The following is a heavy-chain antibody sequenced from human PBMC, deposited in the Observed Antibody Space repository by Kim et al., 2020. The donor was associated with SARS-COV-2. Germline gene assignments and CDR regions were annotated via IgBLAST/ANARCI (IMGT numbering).Heavy chain of an antibody. V-gene: IGHV3-23*01. J-gene: IGHJ4*02. CDR1: GFTFSSYA. D-gene: IGHD2-21*02. Sequence: GGSLRLSCAASGFTFSSYAMSWVRQAPGKGLEWVSAISGSGGSTYYADSVKGRFTISRDNSKNTLYLQMNSLRAEDTAVYYCAKDPPQNIVVVTAIPGSFDYWGQGTLVTVSS. CDR2: ISGSGGST. CDR3: AKDPPQNIVVVTAIPGSFDY.